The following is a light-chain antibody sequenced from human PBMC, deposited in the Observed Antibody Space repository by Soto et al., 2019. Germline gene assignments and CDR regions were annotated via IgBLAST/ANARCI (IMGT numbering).Light chain of an antibody. CDR1: QSVSSSY. V-gene: IGKV3D-15*01. J-gene: IGKJ5*01. Sequence: EIVFTQSPGPLSLSPGERVTLSCRASQSVSSSYLAWYQQKPGQAPRLLIYGASTRATGIPARFTGSGSGTEFTLTISSLQSEDFAVYYCQQYNNWPSITFGQGTRLENK. CDR3: QQYNNWPSIT. CDR2: GAS.